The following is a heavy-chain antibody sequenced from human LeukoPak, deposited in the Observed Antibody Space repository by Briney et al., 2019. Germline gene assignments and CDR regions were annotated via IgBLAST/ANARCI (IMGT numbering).Heavy chain of an antibody. D-gene: IGHD5-18*01. CDR1: GGSFSGYY. CDR3: ARRRGGYSYSFDY. Sequence: SETLSLTCAVYGGSFSGYYWSWIRQPPGKGLEWIGKINHSGSTNYNPSLKSRVTISVDTPKNQFSLKLSSVTAADTAVYYCARRRGGYSYSFDYWGQGTLVTVSS. V-gene: IGHV4-34*01. CDR2: INHSGST. J-gene: IGHJ4*02.